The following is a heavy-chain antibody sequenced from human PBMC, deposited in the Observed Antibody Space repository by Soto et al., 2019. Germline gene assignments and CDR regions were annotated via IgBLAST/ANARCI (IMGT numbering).Heavy chain of an antibody. V-gene: IGHV4-59*01. Sequence: SETLSLTCTVSGGSISSYYWSWIRQPPGKGLEWIGYIYYSGSTNYNPSLKSRVTISVDTSKNQFSLKLSSVTAADTAVYYCARSPHDYSNDYYYYYYMDVWGKGTTVTVSS. D-gene: IGHD4-4*01. CDR3: ARSPHDYSNDYYYYYYMDV. CDR2: IYYSGST. CDR1: GGSISSYY. J-gene: IGHJ6*03.